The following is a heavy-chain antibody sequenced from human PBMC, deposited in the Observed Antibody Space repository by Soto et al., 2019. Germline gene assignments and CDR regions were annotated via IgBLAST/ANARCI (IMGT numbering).Heavy chain of an antibody. CDR2: FDPEDGET. Sequence: ASVKVSCKVSGYTLTELSMHWVRQAPGKGVEWMGGFDPEDGETIYAQKFQGRVTMTEDTSTDTAYMELSSLRSEDTAVYYCATSDRVVPAAIFYDSRGQGTLVTVSS. D-gene: IGHD2-2*01. J-gene: IGHJ4*02. V-gene: IGHV1-24*01. CDR3: ATSDRVVPAAIFYDS. CDR1: GYTLTELS.